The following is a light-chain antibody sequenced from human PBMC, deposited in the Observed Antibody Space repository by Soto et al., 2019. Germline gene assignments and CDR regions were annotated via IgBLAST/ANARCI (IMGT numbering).Light chain of an antibody. Sequence: DIQMTQSPSSLSASVGDRVTISCRASQSISTFLNWYQQKPGKAPKLLIYSASSLQSGVPSRFSGSGSGTEFTLTISSLQPEDFATYYCQQSYSIPCTFGQGTKLEIK. J-gene: IGKJ2*02. CDR3: QQSYSIPCT. CDR2: SAS. V-gene: IGKV1-39*01. CDR1: QSISTF.